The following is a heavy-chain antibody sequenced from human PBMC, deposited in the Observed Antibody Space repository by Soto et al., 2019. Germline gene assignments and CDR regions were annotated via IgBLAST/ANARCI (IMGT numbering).Heavy chain of an antibody. Sequence: VASVKVSCKASGYTFTSYGISWVRQAPGQGLEWMGWISAYNGNTNYAQKLQGRVTMTTDTSTSTAYMELRSLRSDDTAVYYCARDAKYGDYDAFDIWGQGTMVTVSS. CDR3: ARDAKYGDYDAFDI. CDR2: ISAYNGNT. D-gene: IGHD4-17*01. J-gene: IGHJ3*02. V-gene: IGHV1-18*01. CDR1: GYTFTSYG.